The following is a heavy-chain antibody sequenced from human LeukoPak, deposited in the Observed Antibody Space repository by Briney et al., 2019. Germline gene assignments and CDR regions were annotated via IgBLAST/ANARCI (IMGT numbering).Heavy chain of an antibody. V-gene: IGHV3-21*01. Sequence: GGSLRLSCAASGFTFSSYSINWVRQAPGKGLEWVSSISSSSSYIYYADSVKGRFTISRDNAKNSLYLQMNSLRAEDTAVYYCAREYCSSTSCYAPDYWGQGTLVTVSS. CDR2: ISSSSSYI. J-gene: IGHJ4*02. CDR3: AREYCSSTSCYAPDY. CDR1: GFTFSSYS. D-gene: IGHD2-2*01.